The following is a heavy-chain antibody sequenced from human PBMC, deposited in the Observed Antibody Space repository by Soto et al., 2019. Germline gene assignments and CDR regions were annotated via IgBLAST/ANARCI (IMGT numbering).Heavy chain of an antibody. CDR2: IYYSGRT. Sequence: SETLSLTCTVSGGSIRDYFWTWIRQPPGKGLEWIGYIYYSGRTNYNPSLKSRVSTSVDTSKNHFSLQLRSVTAADTAVYYCARVGGDDFGDSGGFDYWGQGTLVTVSS. CDR1: GGSIRDYF. CDR3: ARVGGDDFGDSGGFDY. V-gene: IGHV4-59*01. D-gene: IGHD4-17*01. J-gene: IGHJ4*02.